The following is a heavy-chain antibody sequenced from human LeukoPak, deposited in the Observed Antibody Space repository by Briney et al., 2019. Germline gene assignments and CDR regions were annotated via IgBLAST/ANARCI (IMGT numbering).Heavy chain of an antibody. CDR2: IRYDGSNK. Sequence: PGGSLRLSCAASGFTFSSYGMHWVRQAPGKGLEWVAFIRYDGSNKYYADSVKGRFTISRDNSKNTLYLQMNSLRAEDTAVYYCARGDPIYDFWSGGDHWGQGSLVSVSS. J-gene: IGHJ4*02. CDR1: GFTFSSYG. V-gene: IGHV3-30*02. D-gene: IGHD3-3*01. CDR3: ARGDPIYDFWSGGDH.